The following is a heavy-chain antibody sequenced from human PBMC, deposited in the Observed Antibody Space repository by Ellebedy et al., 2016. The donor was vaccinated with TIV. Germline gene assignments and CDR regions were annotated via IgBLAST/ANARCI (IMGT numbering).Heavy chain of an antibody. V-gene: IGHV4-34*01. CDR3: ARCWGSYRPLDY. CDR1: GGSSSGYY. Sequence: MPSETLSLTCAVYGGSSSGYYWSWFRQPQGKRLEWIGEINHSGSTNYNPSLTSRVTISVDTSKNQFSLKLSSVTAADTAVYYCARCWGSYRPLDYWGQGTLVTVSS. CDR2: INHSGST. J-gene: IGHJ4*02. D-gene: IGHD3-16*02.